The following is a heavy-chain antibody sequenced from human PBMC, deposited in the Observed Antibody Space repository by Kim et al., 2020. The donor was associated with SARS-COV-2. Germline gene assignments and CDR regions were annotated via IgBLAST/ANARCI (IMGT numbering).Heavy chain of an antibody. D-gene: IGHD5-18*01. CDR2: ISYDGSNK. V-gene: IGHV3-30-3*01. CDR1: GFTFSSYA. CDR3: ARDGSVQIWFEGGYFDF. Sequence: GGSLRLSCAASGFTFSSYAMHWVRQAPGKGLEWVAVISYDGSNKYYADSVKGRFTISRDNSKNTLYLQMNSLRAEDTAVYYCARDGSVQIWFEGGYFDFWGRETLHSVSS. J-gene: IGHJ4*02.